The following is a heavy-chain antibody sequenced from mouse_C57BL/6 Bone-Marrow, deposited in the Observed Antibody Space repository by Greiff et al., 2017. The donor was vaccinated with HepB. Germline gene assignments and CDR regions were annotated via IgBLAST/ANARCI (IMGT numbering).Heavy chain of an antibody. V-gene: IGHV10-1*01. J-gene: IGHJ4*01. CDR2: IRSKSNNYAT. CDR1: GFSFNTYA. Sequence: EVQGVESGGGLVQPKGSLKLSCAASGFSFNTYAMNWVRQAPGKGLEWVARIRSKSNNYATYYADSVKDRFTISRDDSESMLYLQMNNLKTEDTAMYYCVRTLYDGYPEDYWGQGTSVTVSS. CDR3: VRTLYDGYPEDY. D-gene: IGHD2-3*01.